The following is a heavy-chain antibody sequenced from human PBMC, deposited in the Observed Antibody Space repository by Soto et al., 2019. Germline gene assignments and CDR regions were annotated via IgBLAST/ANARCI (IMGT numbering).Heavy chain of an antibody. CDR1: GYTFTSYY. V-gene: IGHV1-46*01. Sequence: ASVKVSCKASGYTFTSYYMHWVRQAPGQGLEWMGIINPSGGSTSYAQKFQGRVTMTRDTSTSTVYMELRSLRSDDTAVYYCARDRGSYALDYSGQGTLVTVSS. D-gene: IGHD1-26*01. J-gene: IGHJ4*02. CDR3: ARDRGSYALDY. CDR2: INPSGGST.